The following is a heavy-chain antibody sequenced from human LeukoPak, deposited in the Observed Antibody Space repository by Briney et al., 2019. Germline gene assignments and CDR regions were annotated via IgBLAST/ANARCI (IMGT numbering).Heavy chain of an antibody. V-gene: IGHV1-24*01. D-gene: IGHD3-22*01. CDR2: FDPEDGET. J-gene: IGHJ4*02. CDR3: ATGINYYDSSGYSR. Sequence: ASVKVSCKVSGYTLTELSMHWVRQAPGKGLEWMGGFDPEDGETIYAQKFQGRVTMTEDTSTDTAYMELSGLRSEDTAVYYCATGINYYDSSGYSRWGQGTLVTVSS. CDR1: GYTLTELS.